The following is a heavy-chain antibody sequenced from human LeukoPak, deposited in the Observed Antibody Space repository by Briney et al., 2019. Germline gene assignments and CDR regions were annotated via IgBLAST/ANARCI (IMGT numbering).Heavy chain of an antibody. CDR1: GFTFSSYS. CDR3: ARETTVVTPIDY. Sequence: GSLRLSCAASGFTFSSYSMNWVRQAPGKGLEWVSSISSSSSYIYYADSVKGRFTISRDNAKNSLYLQMNSLRAEDTAVYYCARETTVVTPIDYWGQGTLVTVSS. CDR2: ISSSSSYI. D-gene: IGHD4-23*01. V-gene: IGHV3-21*01. J-gene: IGHJ4*02.